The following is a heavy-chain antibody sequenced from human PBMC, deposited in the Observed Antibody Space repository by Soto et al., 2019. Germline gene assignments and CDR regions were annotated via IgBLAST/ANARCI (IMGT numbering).Heavy chain of an antibody. CDR3: ARQEYCSTTSCYTVDS. Sequence: PGESLKISCKGSGHSFTSYWIGWVRQMPGKGLEWMGIIYLGDSDTRYSPSFQGQVTISADRSISTAYLQWSSLKASDTATYYCARQEYCSTTSCYTVDSWGQGTLVTVSS. V-gene: IGHV5-51*01. CDR1: GHSFTSYW. J-gene: IGHJ4*02. CDR2: IYLGDSDT. D-gene: IGHD2-2*02.